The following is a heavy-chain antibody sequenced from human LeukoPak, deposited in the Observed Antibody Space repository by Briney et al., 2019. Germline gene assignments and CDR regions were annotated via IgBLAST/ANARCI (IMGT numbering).Heavy chain of an antibody. V-gene: IGHV4-59*01. CDR2: IYYSGST. Sequence: PSQTLSLTCTVSGASISSYYWSWIRQPPGKGLEWIGDIYYSGSTNYNPSLKSRVTISVDTSKNQFSLRLSSVTAADTAVYYCARHRYYYDSSGYYYQPWGQGTLVTVSS. J-gene: IGHJ5*02. CDR1: GASISSYY. D-gene: IGHD3-22*01. CDR3: ARHRYYYDSSGYYYQP.